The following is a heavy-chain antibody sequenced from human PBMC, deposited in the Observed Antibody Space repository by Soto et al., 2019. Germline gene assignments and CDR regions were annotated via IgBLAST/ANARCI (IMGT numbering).Heavy chain of an antibody. D-gene: IGHD1-20*01. CDR1: GYIFTGYG. Sequence: ASVKVSCKASGYIFTGYGISWVRQAPGQGLEWMGWISPDNDHTNYAQNLQGRVTMTTDTSTSTAYMELRSLRSDDTAVYYCARTFGYNWNPGEYWGQGSLVTVSS. CDR3: ARTFGYNWNPGEY. CDR2: ISPDNDHT. V-gene: IGHV1-18*04. J-gene: IGHJ4*02.